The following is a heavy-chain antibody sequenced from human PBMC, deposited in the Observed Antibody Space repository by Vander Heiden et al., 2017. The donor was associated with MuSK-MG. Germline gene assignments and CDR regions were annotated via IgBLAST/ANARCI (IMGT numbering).Heavy chain of an antibody. CDR3: AKDWSMFGVARSFDP. CDR1: GFTFSSYA. V-gene: IGHV3-23*01. CDR2: ISGSGGST. Sequence: EVQLLESGGGLVQPGGSLRLSCAASGFTFSSYAMSWVRQAPGKGLEWVSAISGSGGSTYYADAVKGRFTISRDNSKNTLYLQMNSLRAEDTAVYYCAKDWSMFGVARSFDPWGQGTLVTVSS. D-gene: IGHD3-3*01. J-gene: IGHJ5*02.